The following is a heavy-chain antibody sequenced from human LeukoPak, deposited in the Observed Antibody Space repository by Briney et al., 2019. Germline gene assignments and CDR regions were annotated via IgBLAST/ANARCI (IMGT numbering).Heavy chain of an antibody. J-gene: IGHJ5*02. V-gene: IGHV1-8*01. D-gene: IGHD3-10*01. Sequence: GGSVKVSCKASGYTFTSYDINWVRQATGQGLEWMGWMNPNSGNTGYAQKFQGRVTMTRNTSISTAYMELSSLRSEDTAVYYCARRMVRGVNWFDPWGQGTLVTVSS. CDR1: GYTFTSYD. CDR2: MNPNSGNT. CDR3: ARRMVRGVNWFDP.